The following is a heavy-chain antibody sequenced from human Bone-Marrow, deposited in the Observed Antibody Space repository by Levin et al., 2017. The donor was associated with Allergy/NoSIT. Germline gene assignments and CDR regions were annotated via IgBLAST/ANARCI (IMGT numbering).Heavy chain of an antibody. D-gene: IGHD2-8*01. CDR1: GFTFDNYA. CDR2: ISWTSYNI. J-gene: IGHJ6*02. V-gene: IGHV3-9*01. CDR3: AKDIEGTGMLGMDV. Sequence: PGGSLRLSCAASGFTFDNYAMHWVRQAPGKGLEWVSGISWTSYNIGYADSVKGRFTISRDNAKNSLYPQMNSLRDEDTALYYCAKDIEGTGMLGMDVWGQGTTVTVSS.